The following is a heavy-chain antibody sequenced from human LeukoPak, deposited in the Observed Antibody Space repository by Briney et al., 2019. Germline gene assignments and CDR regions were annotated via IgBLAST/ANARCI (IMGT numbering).Heavy chain of an antibody. CDR3: ARLGKGYYYDSSGYYRPAAFDI. CDR1: GYSISSGYY. J-gene: IGHJ3*02. CDR2: IYYSGST. Sequence: SETLSLTCTVSGYSISSGYYWGWIRQPPGKGLEWIGTIYYSGSTYYNPSLKSRVTISVDTSKNQFSLKLSSVTAADTAVYYCARLGKGYYYDSSGYYRPAAFDIWGQGTMVTVSS. D-gene: IGHD3-22*01. V-gene: IGHV4-38-2*02.